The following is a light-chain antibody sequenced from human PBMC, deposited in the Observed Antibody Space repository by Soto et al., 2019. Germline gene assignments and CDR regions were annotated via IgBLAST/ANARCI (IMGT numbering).Light chain of an antibody. CDR3: QQYGSSPWT. CDR2: GAS. Sequence: EIVLTPSPGTRSLSPGERASLSCRASQSVSSSYLAWYQQKPGQAPRLLIYGASSRATGIPDRFSGSGSGTDFTLTISRLEPEDFAVYYCQQYGSSPWTFGQGTKVDNK. CDR1: QSVSSSY. J-gene: IGKJ1*01. V-gene: IGKV3-20*01.